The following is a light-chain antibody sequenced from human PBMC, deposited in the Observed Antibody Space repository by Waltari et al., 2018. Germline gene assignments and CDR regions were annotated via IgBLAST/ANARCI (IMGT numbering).Light chain of an antibody. V-gene: IGKV3-15*01. CDR2: GAS. CDR1: QSAGSN. CDR3: YQYNVWPRT. Sequence: EIVLTQSPGTRSVSPGESATLSCRASQSAGSNVAWYQQRLGQPPRLLIYGASMRTGGIPDRFSGSGSGTEFTLTISSLQSADFAVYYCYQYNVWPRTFGQGTKVEVK. J-gene: IGKJ1*01.